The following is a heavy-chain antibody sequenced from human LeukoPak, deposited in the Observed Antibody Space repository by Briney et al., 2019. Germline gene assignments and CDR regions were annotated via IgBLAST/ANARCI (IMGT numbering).Heavy chain of an antibody. J-gene: IGHJ6*03. CDR2: INHSGST. V-gene: IGHV4-34*01. CDR1: GGSFSGYY. Sequence: PSETLSLTCAVYGGSFSGYYWSWIRQPPGKGLEWIGEINHSGSTNYNPSLKSRVTMSVDTSKNQFSLKLSSVTAADTAVYYCARNQVTGIPFYYYYYMDVWGKGTTVTVSS. CDR3: ARNQVTGIPFYYYYYMDV. D-gene: IGHD1-20*01.